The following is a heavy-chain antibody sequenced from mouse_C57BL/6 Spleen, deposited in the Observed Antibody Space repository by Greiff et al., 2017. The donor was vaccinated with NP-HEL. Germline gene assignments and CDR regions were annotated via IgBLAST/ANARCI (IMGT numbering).Heavy chain of an antibody. CDR1: GFTFSSYA. Sequence: EVQLVESGGGLVKPGGSLKLSCAASGFTFSSYAMSWVRQTPEKRLEWVATISDGGSYTYYPDNVKGRFTISRDNAKNNLYLQMSHLKSEDTAMYYCARDGYYVGYFDVWGTGTTVTVSS. CDR3: ARDGYYVGYFDV. CDR2: ISDGGSYT. D-gene: IGHD2-3*01. J-gene: IGHJ1*03. V-gene: IGHV5-4*01.